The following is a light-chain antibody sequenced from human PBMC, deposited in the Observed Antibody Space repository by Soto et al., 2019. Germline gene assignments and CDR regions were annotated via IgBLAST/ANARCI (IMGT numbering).Light chain of an antibody. J-gene: IGLJ1*01. CDR2: NVN. Sequence: QSALTQSASVSGPPGQSITISCTGTSSDVGNYNYVSWYQQHPGEVPKLIIFNVNNRPSGVSNRFSGSKSGNTASLTISGLQAEDEADYYCSSFTSSTTYVFGTGTKVTVL. CDR1: SSDVGNYNY. V-gene: IGLV2-14*01. CDR3: SSFTSSTTYV.